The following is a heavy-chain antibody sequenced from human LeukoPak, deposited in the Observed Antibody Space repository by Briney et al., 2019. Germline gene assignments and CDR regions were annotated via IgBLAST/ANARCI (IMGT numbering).Heavy chain of an antibody. D-gene: IGHD3-22*01. Sequence: GESLKISCKGSGSSFTSYWIGWVRPMPGKGLEWMGIIYPGDSDTRYSPSFQGQVTISADKSISTAYLQWSSLKASDTAMYYCARRCYYDSSGYCNDGFDMWGQGTMVTVSS. CDR1: GSSFTSYW. CDR2: IYPGDSDT. CDR3: ARRCYYDSSGYCNDGFDM. V-gene: IGHV5-51*01. J-gene: IGHJ3*02.